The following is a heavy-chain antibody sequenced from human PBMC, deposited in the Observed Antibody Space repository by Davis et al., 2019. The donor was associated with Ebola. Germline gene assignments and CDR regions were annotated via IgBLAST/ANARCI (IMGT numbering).Heavy chain of an antibody. J-gene: IGHJ1*01. V-gene: IGHV1-69*10. D-gene: IGHD6-19*01. CDR3: ARVGAVAGTADFQH. CDR1: GGTFSSYA. CDR2: IIPILGIA. Sequence: SVKVSCKASGGTFSSYAISWVRQAPGQGLEWMGGIIPILGIANYAQKFQGRVTITADKSTSTVYMELSSLRSEDTAVYYCARVGAVAGTADFQHWGQGTLVTVSS.